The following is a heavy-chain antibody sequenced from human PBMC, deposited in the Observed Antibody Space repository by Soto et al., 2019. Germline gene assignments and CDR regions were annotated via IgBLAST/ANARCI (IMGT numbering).Heavy chain of an antibody. D-gene: IGHD6-25*01. J-gene: IGHJ5*02. CDR1: GYTFSSYG. CDR2: VGSSSGNT. Sequence: EMQLLESGGGLVQPGGSLRLSCAASGYTFSSYGMSWVRQPPGKGLGRVSDVGSSSGNTYYADSAKRRFTMSTDDSKNILFMQLNSMTAEDTAGYYCAWWARAAGTDWFDAWGEGILF. V-gene: IGHV3-23*01. CDR3: AWWARAAGTDWFDA.